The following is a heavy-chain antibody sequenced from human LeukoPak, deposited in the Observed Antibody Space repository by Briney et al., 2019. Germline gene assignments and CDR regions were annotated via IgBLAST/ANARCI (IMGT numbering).Heavy chain of an antibody. V-gene: IGHV3-23*01. CDR1: GFTFSSSA. J-gene: IGHJ5*02. CDR2: ISGGGGST. D-gene: IGHD2-2*02. CDR3: AKVRVGNLYPSAS. Sequence: PGGSLRLSCAASGFTFSSSAMSWVRQAPGKGLEWVSGISGGGGSTYYADSVKGRFTIFRDNSKNTLYVQMNSLRAEDTAIYYCAKVRVGNLYPSASWGQGTLVTASS.